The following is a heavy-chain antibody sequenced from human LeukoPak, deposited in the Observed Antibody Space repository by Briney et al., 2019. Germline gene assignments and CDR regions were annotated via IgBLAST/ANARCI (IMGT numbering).Heavy chain of an antibody. Sequence: SETLPLTCAVYGGSFSGYYWTWIRQAPGKGLEWIGEINNSGVTYYNPSLETRVTISRDTSKIQFSLQLKSVSAADTAVYYCARGGTTYYYGSGTSPWGQGTLVIVSS. V-gene: IGHV4-34*01. CDR3: ARGGTTYYYGSGTSP. D-gene: IGHD3-10*01. CDR2: INNSGVT. CDR1: GGSFSGYY. J-gene: IGHJ5*02.